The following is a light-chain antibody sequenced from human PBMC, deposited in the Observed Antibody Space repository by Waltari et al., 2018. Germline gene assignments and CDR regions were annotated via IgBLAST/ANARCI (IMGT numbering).Light chain of an antibody. CDR1: QSIADN. J-gene: IGKJ5*01. Sequence: VMTQSPATLSVSPGERVTLSCRASQSIADNLAWYQQRRGQAPRLLIYGASTRATGVPARFTGRGSGTDFTLTISSLQSEDSAVYYCQQYNRWPPITFGLGTRLEI. CDR2: GAS. V-gene: IGKV3-15*01. CDR3: QQYNRWPPIT.